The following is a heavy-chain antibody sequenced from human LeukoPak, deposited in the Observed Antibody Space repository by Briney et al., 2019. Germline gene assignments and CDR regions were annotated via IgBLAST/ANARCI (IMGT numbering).Heavy chain of an antibody. CDR1: GGSISGYY. Sequence: SETLSLTCSVSGGSISGYYWTWVRQPPGKGLEWIWQIHYSGRADYKPSLKSRITMSVDTSRNQISLKLSSVTAADTAIYYCVRSGVNYNMDVWGQGTTVTVFS. D-gene: IGHD1-26*01. J-gene: IGHJ6*02. CDR2: IHYSGRA. V-gene: IGHV4-59*01. CDR3: VRSGVNYNMDV.